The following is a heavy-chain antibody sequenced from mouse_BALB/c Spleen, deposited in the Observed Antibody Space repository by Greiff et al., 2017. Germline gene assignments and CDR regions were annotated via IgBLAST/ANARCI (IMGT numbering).Heavy chain of an antibody. CDR1: GFAFSSYD. CDR3: ARHDGYYVHFDV. D-gene: IGHD2-3*01. CDR2: ISSGGGST. Sequence: EVKLVESGGGLVKPGGSLKLSCAASGFAFSSYDMSWVRQTPEKRLEWVAYISSGGGSTYYPDTVKGRFTISRDNAKNTLYLQMSSLKSEDTAMYYCARHDGYYVHFDVWGAGTTVTVSS. J-gene: IGHJ1*01. V-gene: IGHV5-12-1*01.